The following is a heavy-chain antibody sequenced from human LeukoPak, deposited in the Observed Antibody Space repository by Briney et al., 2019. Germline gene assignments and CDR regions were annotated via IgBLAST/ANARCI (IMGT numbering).Heavy chain of an antibody. Sequence: PGGSLRLSCAASGFTISSYWMHWVRQASGKGLVWVSRINSDGSSTSYADPVKGRFTISRNNAKNTLYLQMNSLRAEDTAVYYCARDPRFSSSGFDYWGQGTLVTVSS. CDR1: GFTISSYW. V-gene: IGHV3-74*01. D-gene: IGHD3-3*01. CDR2: INSDGSST. J-gene: IGHJ4*02. CDR3: ARDPRFSSSGFDY.